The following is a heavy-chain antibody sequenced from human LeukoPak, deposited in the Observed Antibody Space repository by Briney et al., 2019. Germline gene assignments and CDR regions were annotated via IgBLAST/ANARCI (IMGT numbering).Heavy chain of an antibody. J-gene: IGHJ4*02. CDR3: ARHPHYYFDNSAR. D-gene: IGHD3-22*01. CDR1: GDSVRTSNSY. V-gene: IGHV4-39*01. Sequence: SETLSLTCTVSGDSVRTSNSYWGWIRQPPGKGLEWIGSMFYSGNTYYNPSLKSRVTISVDTSKNQLSLRLSSVTAADTAIYYCARHPHYYFDNSARWGQGTLVTVSS. CDR2: MFYSGNT.